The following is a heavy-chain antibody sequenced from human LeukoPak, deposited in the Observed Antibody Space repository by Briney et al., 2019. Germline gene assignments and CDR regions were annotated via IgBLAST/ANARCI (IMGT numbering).Heavy chain of an antibody. J-gene: IGHJ6*03. V-gene: IGHV4-59*11. D-gene: IGHD5-18*01. Sequence: SETLSLTCTVSGGSISSHCWSWIRQPPGKGLEWIGYIYYSGSTNYNPSLKSRVTISVDTSKNQFSLKLSSVTAADTAVYYCATTTAMVTLPKYYYYMDVWGKGTTVTVSS. CDR3: ATTTAMVTLPKYYYYMDV. CDR1: GGSISSHC. CDR2: IYYSGST.